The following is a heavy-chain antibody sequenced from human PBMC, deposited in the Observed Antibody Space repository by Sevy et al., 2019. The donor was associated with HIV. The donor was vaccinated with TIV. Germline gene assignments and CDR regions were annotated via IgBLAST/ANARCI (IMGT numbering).Heavy chain of an antibody. J-gene: IGHJ4*02. CDR1: GYRFTSYW. D-gene: IGHD3-22*01. V-gene: IGHV5-51*01. CDR2: TYPGDSDI. CDR3: ARRDYDSSGYPQYYFDY. Sequence: GESLKISCKGSGYRFTSYWIAWVRQMPGKGLEWMGITYPGDSDIRYSPSLQGQVTISVDKSISTVYLQWSSLEASDSAMYFCARRDYDSSGYPQYYFDYWGQGTLVTVSS.